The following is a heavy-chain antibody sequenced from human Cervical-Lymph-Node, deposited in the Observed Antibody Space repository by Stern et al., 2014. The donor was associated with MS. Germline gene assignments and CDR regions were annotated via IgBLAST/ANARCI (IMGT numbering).Heavy chain of an antibody. CDR2: INPKSGGT. J-gene: IGHJ5*02. D-gene: IGHD6-6*01. CDR3: TRALRIADRPSPGGHWFDP. CDR1: GYIFTDYY. Sequence: QDQLVQSGAEVEKPGASGKVSCKASGYIFTDYYLHWGRQAPGQGLEWMGRINPKSGGTSYAQSFQGRVTLTRDTSITTAYMDLSRLTSDDTAVYYCTRALRIADRPSPGGHWFDPWGQGTLVIVSS. V-gene: IGHV1-2*02.